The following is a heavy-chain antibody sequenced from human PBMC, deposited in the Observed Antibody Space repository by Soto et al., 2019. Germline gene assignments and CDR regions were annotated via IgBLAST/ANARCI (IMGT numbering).Heavy chain of an antibody. V-gene: IGHV4-4*02. J-gene: IGHJ4*02. CDR2: IYHSGST. CDR1: GGSISSSNW. D-gene: IGHD3-16*01. Sequence: PSETLSLTCAVSGGSISSSNWWSWVRQPPGKGLEWIGEIYHSGSTNYNPSLKSRVTISVDKSKNQFSLKLSSVTAADTAVYYCARSGGHTTLGFIDYWGQGTLVTVSS. CDR3: ARSGGHTTLGFIDY.